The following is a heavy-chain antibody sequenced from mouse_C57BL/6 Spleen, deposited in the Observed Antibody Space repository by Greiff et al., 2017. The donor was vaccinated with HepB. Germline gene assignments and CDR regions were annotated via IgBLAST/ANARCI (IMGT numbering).Heavy chain of an antibody. CDR1: GYSFTGYF. D-gene: IGHD1-1*01. CDR3: ARGGDGSSYGAMDY. J-gene: IGHJ4*01. CDR2: INPYNGDT. V-gene: IGHV1-20*01. Sequence: VQLQQSGPELVKPGDSVKISCKASGYSFTGYFMNWVMQSHGKSLEWIGRINPYNGDTFYNQKFKGKATLTVDKSSSTAHMELRSLTSEDSAVYYCARGGDGSSYGAMDYWGQGTSVTVSS.